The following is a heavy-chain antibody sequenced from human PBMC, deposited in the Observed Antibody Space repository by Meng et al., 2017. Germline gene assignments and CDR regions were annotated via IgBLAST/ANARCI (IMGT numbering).Heavy chain of an antibody. Sequence: GESLKISCAASGFTFSSYEMNWVRQAPGKGLEWISYIHSSGSTVEYADSVKGRFTTARDNAENSLYLQMNSLRVEDTAVYYCARYSVVSTLRADYWGRGTRVTVSS. CDR1: GFTFSSYE. CDR3: ARYSVVSTLRADY. J-gene: IGHJ4*02. CDR2: IHSSGSTV. V-gene: IGHV3-48*03. D-gene: IGHD2-2*01.